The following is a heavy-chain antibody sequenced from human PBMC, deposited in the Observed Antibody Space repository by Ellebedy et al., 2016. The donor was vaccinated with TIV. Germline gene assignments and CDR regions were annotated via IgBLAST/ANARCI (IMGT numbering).Heavy chain of an antibody. CDR1: GGTFSSYA. D-gene: IGHD4-17*01. Sequence: SVKVSXKASGGTFSSYAISWVRQAPGQGLEWMGGIIPIFGTANYAQKFQGRVTITADKSTSTAYMELSSLRSEDTAVYYCAREMNYGDYSNDAFDIWGQGTMVTVSS. V-gene: IGHV1-69*06. CDR2: IIPIFGTA. J-gene: IGHJ3*02. CDR3: AREMNYGDYSNDAFDI.